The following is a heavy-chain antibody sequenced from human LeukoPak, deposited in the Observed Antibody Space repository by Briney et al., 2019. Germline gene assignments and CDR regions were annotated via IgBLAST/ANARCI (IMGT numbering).Heavy chain of an antibody. CDR3: ASQFLLPFDY. Sequence: GASVKVSCKAPGDTFGGYAISWVRQAHGQGLEWMGRTIPILGIAKYAQKFQGRLTITADTSTSTAYMELTNLRSDDTAVYYCASQFLLPFDYWGRGTLVTVSS. J-gene: IGHJ4*02. V-gene: IGHV1-69*04. D-gene: IGHD3-22*01. CDR2: TIPILGIA. CDR1: GDTFGGYA.